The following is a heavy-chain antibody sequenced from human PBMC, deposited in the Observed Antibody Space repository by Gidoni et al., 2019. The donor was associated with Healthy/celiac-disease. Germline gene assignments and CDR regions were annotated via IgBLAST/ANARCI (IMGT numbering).Heavy chain of an antibody. CDR1: GGSTSSGDYY. CDR2: IYYSGST. CDR3: ARDRRTGYREFDY. Sequence: QVQLQESGPGLVKPSQTLSLTCTVSGGSTSSGDYYWSWIRQPPGKGLEWIGYIYYSGSTYYNPSLKSRVTISVDTSKNQFSLKLSSVTAADTAVYYCARDRRTGYREFDYWGQGTLVTVSS. J-gene: IGHJ4*02. D-gene: IGHD3-9*01. V-gene: IGHV4-30-4*01.